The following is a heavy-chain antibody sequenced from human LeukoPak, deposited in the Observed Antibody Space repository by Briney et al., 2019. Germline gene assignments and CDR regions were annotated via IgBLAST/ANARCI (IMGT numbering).Heavy chain of an antibody. CDR1: GGSFSGYC. CDR3: ATVYCSRTSCLDY. D-gene: IGHD2-2*01. J-gene: IGHJ4*02. CDR2: INHSGST. V-gene: IGHV4-34*01. Sequence: SETLSLTCAVYGGSFSGYCWSWIRQPPGKGLEWIGEINHSGSTNYNPSLKSRVTISVDTSNNQFSLRLGSVTAADTAVYYCATVYCSRTSCLDYWGQGTLVTVSS.